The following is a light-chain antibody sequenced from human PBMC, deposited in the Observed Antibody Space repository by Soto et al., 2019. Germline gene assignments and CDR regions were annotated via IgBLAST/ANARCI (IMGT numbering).Light chain of an antibody. CDR1: QSVSGNS. CDR3: QHYDGSLWT. J-gene: IGKJ1*01. V-gene: IGKV3-20*01. Sequence: VLTQSPDTLSLSPGERATLSCRASQSVSGNSLAWYRQNRGQAPRIVIYDASTRATGIPDRFSGSGSGTDFTLTISRLEPEDFALFFCQHYDGSLWTXGQGTKVDIK. CDR2: DAS.